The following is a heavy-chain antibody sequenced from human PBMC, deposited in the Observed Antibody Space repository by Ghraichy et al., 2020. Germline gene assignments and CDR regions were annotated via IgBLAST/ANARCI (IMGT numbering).Heavy chain of an antibody. J-gene: IGHJ4*02. V-gene: IGHV4-34*01. CDR3: ARLCSGGSCYPTPRWLARSHFDY. Sequence: SETLSLTCAVYGGSFSGYYWSWIRQPPGKGLEWIGEINHSGNTNYNPSLKSRVTISVDTSKNQFSLKLSSVTAADTAVYYCARLCSGGSCYPTPRWLARSHFDYWGQGTLVTVSS. CDR2: INHSGNT. D-gene: IGHD2-15*01. CDR1: GGSFSGYY.